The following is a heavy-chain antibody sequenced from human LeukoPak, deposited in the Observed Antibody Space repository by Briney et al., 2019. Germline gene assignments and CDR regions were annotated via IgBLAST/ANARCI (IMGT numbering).Heavy chain of an antibody. D-gene: IGHD6-19*01. J-gene: IGHJ4*02. CDR1: GYTFTGYY. Sequence: EASVKVSCKASGYTFTGYYMHWVRQAPGQGLEWMGWINPNSGDTNYAQKFQGRVTMTRDTSISTAYMELSRLRSDDTAVYYCARGANIAVAGSDYWGQGTLVTVSS. CDR2: INPNSGDT. CDR3: ARGANIAVAGSDY. V-gene: IGHV1-2*02.